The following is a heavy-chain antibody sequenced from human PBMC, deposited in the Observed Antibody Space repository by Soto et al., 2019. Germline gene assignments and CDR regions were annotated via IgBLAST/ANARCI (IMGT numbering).Heavy chain of an antibody. CDR3: AGTHFDTSGYYPSALEY. Sequence: QVQLVQSGAEVKKPGSSVKVSCKASGGTFNSYVINWVRKAPGQGLEWMGGIIIFFGTAEYAQTFQGRVTITADEGASTAYMELSSLKSGDTAVYYCAGTHFDTSGYYPSALEYWGQGTQVSVSS. CDR1: GGTFNSYV. CDR2: IIIFFGTA. V-gene: IGHV1-69*01. J-gene: IGHJ4*02. D-gene: IGHD3-22*01.